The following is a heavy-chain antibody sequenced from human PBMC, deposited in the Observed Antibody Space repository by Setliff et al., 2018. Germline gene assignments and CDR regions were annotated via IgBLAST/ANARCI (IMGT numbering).Heavy chain of an antibody. CDR1: GGSVSSTSHY. J-gene: IGHJ1*01. CDR3: ARVDFTMIQGVLGL. V-gene: IGHV4-39*07. D-gene: IGHD3-10*01. CDR2: VYYSGYT. Sequence: ETLSLTCNVSGGSVSSTSHYWGWIRQPPGKGMEWIGSVYYSGYTYYNPSLQSRVTISVDMSKNQFSMKLTSVTAADTAVYFCARVDFTMIQGVLGLWGQGTLVTSPQ.